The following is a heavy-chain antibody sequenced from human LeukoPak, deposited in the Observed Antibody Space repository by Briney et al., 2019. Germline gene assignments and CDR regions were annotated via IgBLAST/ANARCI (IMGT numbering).Heavy chain of an antibody. D-gene: IGHD5-12*01. J-gene: IGHJ4*02. V-gene: IGHV3-48*03. CDR2: ISSSGSTI. Sequence: GGSLRLSCAASGLTFSSYEMNWVRQAPGKGLEWVSYISSSGSTIYYADSVKGRFTISRDNAKNSLYLQMNSLRAEDTAVYYCARGGYSGYDKNFDYWGQGTLVTVSS. CDR1: GLTFSSYE. CDR3: ARGGYSGYDKNFDY.